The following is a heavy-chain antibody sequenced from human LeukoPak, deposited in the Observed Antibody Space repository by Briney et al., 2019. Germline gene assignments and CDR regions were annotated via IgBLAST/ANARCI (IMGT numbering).Heavy chain of an antibody. J-gene: IGHJ3*02. CDR2: IYHSGST. V-gene: IGHV4-38-2*02. D-gene: IGHD3-22*01. CDR3: ARGPAPYYYDSSGYYGGAFDI. CDR1: GYSISSGYY. Sequence: SETLSLTCTVSGYSISSGYYWGWIRQPPGKGLEWIGSIYHSGSTYYNPSLKSRVTISVDTSKNQFSLKLSSVTAADTAVYYCARGPAPYYYDSSGYYGGAFDIWGQGTMVTVSS.